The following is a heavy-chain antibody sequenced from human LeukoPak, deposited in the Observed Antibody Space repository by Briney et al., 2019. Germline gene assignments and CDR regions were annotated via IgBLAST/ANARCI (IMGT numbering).Heavy chain of an antibody. CDR1: GGSFSGYY. Sequence: SETLSLTCAVYGGSFSGYYWSRIRQPPGKGLEWIGEINHSGSTNYNPSLKSRVTISVDTSKNQFSPKLSSVTAADTAVYYCARTGTPNWFDPWGQGTLVTVSS. J-gene: IGHJ5*02. CDR3: ARTGTPNWFDP. CDR2: INHSGST. V-gene: IGHV4-34*01. D-gene: IGHD1-1*01.